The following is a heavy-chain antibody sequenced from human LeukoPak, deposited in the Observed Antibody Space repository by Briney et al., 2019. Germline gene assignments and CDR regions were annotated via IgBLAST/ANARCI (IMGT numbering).Heavy chain of an antibody. V-gene: IGHV1-18*01. D-gene: IGHD2-15*01. CDR3: ARDRFYRYCSGGSCHAQFDP. CDR2: ISASNGNT. Sequence: ASVKVSCKASGYTFTSYGISWVRQAPGQGLEWMGWISASNGNTNYAQKLQGRVTMTTDTSTSTAYMELRGLRSDDTAVYYCARDRFYRYCSGGSCHAQFDPWGQGTLVTVSS. J-gene: IGHJ5*02. CDR1: GYTFTSYG.